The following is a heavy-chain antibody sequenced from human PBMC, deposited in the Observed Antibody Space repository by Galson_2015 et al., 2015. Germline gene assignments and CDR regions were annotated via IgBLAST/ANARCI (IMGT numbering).Heavy chain of an antibody. Sequence: SLRLSCAASGFTFSRYWMGWVRQAPGKGLEWVAYINPDGSVNYYVDSVKGRFTISRDNAKNSLYLEMNSLRAEDTAVYYCARDPEWGAFDIWGQGTMVTVSS. CDR3: ARDPEWGAFDI. J-gene: IGHJ3*02. V-gene: IGHV3-7*03. CDR2: INPDGSVN. CDR1: GFTFSRYW. D-gene: IGHD1-14*01.